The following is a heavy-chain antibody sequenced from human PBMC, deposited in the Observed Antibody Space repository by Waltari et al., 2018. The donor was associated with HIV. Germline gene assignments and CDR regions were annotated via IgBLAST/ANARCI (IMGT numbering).Heavy chain of an antibody. V-gene: IGHV4-34*01. J-gene: IGHJ4*02. CDR3: ARVNQDGGNSEPLDY. D-gene: IGHD2-21*02. CDR1: GETFSGYY. Sequence: QVQLRQWGAGLLRPSETLSLTCAVYGETFSGYYWSWIRQPPGKGLEWIGEINQSGRTNSNPSLKSRVTMSVDTSKNQFSLRLNFVTAADTAVYYCARVNQDGGNSEPLDYWGQGTLVTVSS. CDR2: INQSGRT.